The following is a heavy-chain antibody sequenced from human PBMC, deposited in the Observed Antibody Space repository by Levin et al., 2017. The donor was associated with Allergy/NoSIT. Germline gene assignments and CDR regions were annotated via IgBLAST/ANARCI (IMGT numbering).Heavy chain of an antibody. CDR2: ISGSGGST. Sequence: QAGESLKISCAASGFTFSSYAMTWVRQAPGKGLEWVSAISGSGGSTYYADSVKGRFTISRDNSKNTLYLQVNSLRAEDTAVYYCAKDTGYSSGGDAFDIWGQGTMVTVSS. J-gene: IGHJ3*02. V-gene: IGHV3-23*01. D-gene: IGHD6-19*01. CDR1: GFTFSSYA. CDR3: AKDTGYSSGGDAFDI.